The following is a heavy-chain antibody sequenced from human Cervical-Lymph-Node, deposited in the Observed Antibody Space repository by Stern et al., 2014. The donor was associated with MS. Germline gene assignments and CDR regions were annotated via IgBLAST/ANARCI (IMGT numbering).Heavy chain of an antibody. CDR2: IIPILGTA. D-gene: IGHD6-13*01. CDR1: GGAINSFD. Sequence: VQLVESGAEVKKPGSSVKVSCKASGGAINSFDISWVRRAPGQGPEWLGDIIPILGTANFAQKFQGRVSFTADDSTNTAYMELSSLRSDDTAVYYCARHQAGIAGNWGQGTLVIVSS. V-gene: IGHV1-69*01. J-gene: IGHJ4*02. CDR3: ARHQAGIAGN.